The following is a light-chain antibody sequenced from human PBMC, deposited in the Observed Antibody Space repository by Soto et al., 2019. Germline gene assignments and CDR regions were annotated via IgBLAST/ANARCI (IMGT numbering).Light chain of an antibody. V-gene: IGLV2-14*01. CDR3: TSYTSSSTLDV. CDR1: SRDVGGYNY. J-gene: IGLJ1*01. Sequence: QSALTQPASVSRSPGQSITISCTGTSRDVGGYNYVSWYQQHPGKAPKLMIYEVSNRPLGVSSRFSGSKSGNTASLTISGLQAEDEADYYCTSYTSSSTLDVFGTGTKVTVL. CDR2: EVS.